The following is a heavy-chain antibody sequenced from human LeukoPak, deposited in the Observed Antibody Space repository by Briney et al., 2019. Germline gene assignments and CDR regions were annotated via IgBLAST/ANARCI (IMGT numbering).Heavy chain of an antibody. CDR2: ISGSGGST. CDR1: GFTFSSYA. D-gene: IGHD2-2*02. V-gene: IGHV3-23*01. CDR3: TTDYCSSTSCYSMNAFDI. Sequence: GGSLRLSCAASGFTFSSYAMSWVRQAPGKGLEWVSAISGSGGSTYYADSVKGRFTISRDNSKNTLYLQMNSLRAEDTAVYYCTTDYCSSTSCYSMNAFDIWGQGTMVTVSS. J-gene: IGHJ3*02.